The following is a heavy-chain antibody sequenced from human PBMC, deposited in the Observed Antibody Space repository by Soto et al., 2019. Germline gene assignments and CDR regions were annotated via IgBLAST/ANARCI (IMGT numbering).Heavy chain of an antibody. J-gene: IGHJ4*02. CDR3: AKRRGAGGHFDY. D-gene: IGHD2-15*01. V-gene: IGHV3-23*01. CDR2: VSIGGST. CDR1: AFAYSSYA. Sequence: RPSCAASAFAYSSYAMGWVRQGPGKGLEWVAVVSIGGSTHYADSVRGRFTISRDNSKNTLSLQMNSLTAEDTAVYFCAKRRGAGGHFDYWGQGAMVTVSS.